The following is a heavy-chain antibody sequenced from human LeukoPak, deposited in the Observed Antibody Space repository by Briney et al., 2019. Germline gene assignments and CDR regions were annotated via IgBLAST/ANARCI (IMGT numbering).Heavy chain of an antibody. CDR3: AKVRSVVVAAWSYDY. V-gene: IGHV3-15*01. J-gene: IGHJ4*02. CDR1: GFTFSNAW. Sequence: GGSLRLSCTASGFTFSNAWMSWVRQAPGKGLEWVGRIKSKTNGGTTDYAAPVKGRFTISRDDSKNTVYLQMNSLRAEDTAVYYCAKVRSVVVAAWSYDYWGQGTLVTVSS. D-gene: IGHD2-15*01. CDR2: IKSKTNGGTT.